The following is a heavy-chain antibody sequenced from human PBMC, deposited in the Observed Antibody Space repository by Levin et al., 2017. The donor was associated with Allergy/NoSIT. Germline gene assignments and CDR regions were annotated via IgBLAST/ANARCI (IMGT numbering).Heavy chain of an antibody. CDR3: ARGIDCTNGVFYTIHYYAMDV. D-gene: IGHD2-8*01. Sequence: GESLKISCAASGFIFTSYGMSWVRQAPGKGPEWVSSITATGGNTYYADSVKGLFTISRDNSKDTLDLQMNNLRAEDTAVYYCARGIDCTNGVFYTIHYYAMDVWGQGTTVTVSS. V-gene: IGHV3-23*01. CDR1: GFIFTSYG. J-gene: IGHJ6*02. CDR2: ITATGGNT.